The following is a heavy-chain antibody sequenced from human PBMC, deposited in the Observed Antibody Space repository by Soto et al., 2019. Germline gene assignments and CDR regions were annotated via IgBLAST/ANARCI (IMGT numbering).Heavy chain of an antibody. CDR1: GGSISSGGYY. V-gene: IGHV4-31*01. D-gene: IGHD3-10*01. Sequence: QVQLQESGPGLVKPSQTLSLTCTVSGGSISSGGYYWSWIRQHPGKGLEWIGYIYYSGSTYYNPSLKSLVTISVDTSKNQFSLKLSSVTAADTAVYYCARGSLVRGVIVRDNWFDPWGQGTLVTVSS. J-gene: IGHJ5*02. CDR2: IYYSGST. CDR3: ARGSLVRGVIVRDNWFDP.